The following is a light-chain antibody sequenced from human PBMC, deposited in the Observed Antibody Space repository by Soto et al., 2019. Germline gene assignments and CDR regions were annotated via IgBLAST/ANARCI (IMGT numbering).Light chain of an antibody. CDR2: SNN. Sequence: QDVVTQPPSASGTPGQRVTISCSGSSSNIGSNTVNWYQQHPGTAPKLLIYSNNQRPSGVPDRFSGSKSGTSASLAISGLQSEDEADYYCAAWDDSLHGPVFGGRTQLTV. CDR1: SSNIGSNT. CDR3: AAWDDSLHGPV. V-gene: IGLV1-44*01. J-gene: IGLJ2*01.